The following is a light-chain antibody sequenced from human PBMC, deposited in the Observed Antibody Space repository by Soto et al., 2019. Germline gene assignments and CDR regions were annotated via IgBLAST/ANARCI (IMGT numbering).Light chain of an antibody. CDR1: SSDVGGYNY. CDR3: SSYTSSSTPYVV. V-gene: IGLV2-14*01. CDR2: DVS. J-gene: IGLJ2*01. Sequence: QSALTQPASVSGSPGQSITISCTGTSSDVGGYNYVSWYQQHPGKAPKLMIYDVSNRPSGVSNRFSGSKSGNTASLTISGLQAEDEADYYCSSYTSSSTPYVVFGGGTKVTV.